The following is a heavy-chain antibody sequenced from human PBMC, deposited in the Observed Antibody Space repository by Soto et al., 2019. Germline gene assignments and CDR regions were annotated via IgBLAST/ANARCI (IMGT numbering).Heavy chain of an antibody. J-gene: IGHJ3*02. D-gene: IGHD2-15*01. Sequence: GSLRLSCAASGFTFSDYYMSWIRQAPGKGLEWVSYISSSGSTIYYADSVKGRFTISRDNAKNSLYLQMNSLRAEDTAVYYCARARTLGYCSCGICHDAFDILGHGTMVTVSS. CDR1: GFTFSDYY. CDR3: ARARTLGYCSCGICHDAFDI. CDR2: ISSSGSTI. V-gene: IGHV3-11*01.